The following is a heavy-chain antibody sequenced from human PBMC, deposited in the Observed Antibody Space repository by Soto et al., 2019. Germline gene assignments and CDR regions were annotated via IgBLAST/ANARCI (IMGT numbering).Heavy chain of an antibody. CDR3: ARDLAAGDH. J-gene: IGHJ4*02. Sequence: QVQLVQSGAEVKKPGASVKVSCRTSGYTFKHYYIHWVRQAPGQGLEWLGIIYPASASTNYAQEFQDRVTLTMDTSTTTVYMELSGLRAEDTAIFYCARDLAAGDHWGQGTLVTVSS. V-gene: IGHV1-46*02. CDR1: GYTFKHYY. D-gene: IGHD6-13*01. CDR2: IYPASAST.